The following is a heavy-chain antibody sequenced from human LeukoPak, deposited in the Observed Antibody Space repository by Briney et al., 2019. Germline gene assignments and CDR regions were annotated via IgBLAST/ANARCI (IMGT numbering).Heavy chain of an antibody. CDR1: GFTFGDYA. V-gene: IGHV3-49*04. D-gene: IGHD4-17*01. J-gene: IGHJ4*02. CDR3: TRGGADYGDYDRFFAY. CDR2: IRSKAYGGTA. Sequence: GGSLRLSCTGSGFTFGDYAMSWVRQAPGKGLEWVTFIRSKAYGGTADYAASVKGRFTISRDDSKSIAYLQMNSLKIEDTAVYYCTRGGADYGDYDRFFAYWGQGTLVTVSS.